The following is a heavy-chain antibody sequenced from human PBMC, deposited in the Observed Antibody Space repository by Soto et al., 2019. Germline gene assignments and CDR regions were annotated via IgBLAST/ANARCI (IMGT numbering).Heavy chain of an antibody. Sequence: ASVKVSCKASGYTFTSYAMHWVRQAPGQRLEWMGWINAGNGNTKYSQKFQGRVTITRDTSATTAYMELSSLRSEDTAVYYCARDTIGVFGGGCCFDPWGQGTLVTVSS. CDR1: GYTFTSYA. V-gene: IGHV1-3*01. CDR3: ARDTIGVFGGGCCFDP. J-gene: IGHJ5*02. CDR2: INAGNGNT. D-gene: IGHD3-16*01.